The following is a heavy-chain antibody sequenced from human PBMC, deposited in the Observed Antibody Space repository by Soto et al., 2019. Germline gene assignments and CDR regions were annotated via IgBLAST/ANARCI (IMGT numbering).Heavy chain of an antibody. D-gene: IGHD3-10*01. V-gene: IGHV1-46*03. Sequence: QVQLVQSGAEVKKPGASVNISCKTAGYTFINYYIHWVRQAPGQGLEWVETINPSGGRTTYAEKCQGRLTETRDTSTSTVYMDLSSLTSEDMAMYYCTMRLRGSPSSFDYWGQGTLVTVSS. J-gene: IGHJ4*02. CDR3: TMRLRGSPSSFDY. CDR2: INPSGGRT. CDR1: GYTFINYY.